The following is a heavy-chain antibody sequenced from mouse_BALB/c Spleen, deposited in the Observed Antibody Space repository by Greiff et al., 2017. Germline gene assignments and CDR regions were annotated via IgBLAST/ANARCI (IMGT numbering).Heavy chain of an antibody. CDR3: ARGNYDYDGFDY. CDR1: GYTFSSYW. Sequence: QVQLKQSGAELMKPGASVKISCKATGYTFSSYWIEWVKQRPGHGLEWIGEILPGSGSTNYNEKFKGKATFTADTSSNTAYMQLSSLTSEDSAVYYCARGNYDYDGFDYWGQGTTLTVSS. V-gene: IGHV1-9*01. J-gene: IGHJ2*01. D-gene: IGHD2-4*01. CDR2: ILPGSGST.